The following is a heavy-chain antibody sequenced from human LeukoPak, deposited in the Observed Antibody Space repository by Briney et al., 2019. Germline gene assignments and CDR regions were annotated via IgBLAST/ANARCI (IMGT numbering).Heavy chain of an antibody. D-gene: IGHD1-26*01. CDR1: GGSISSYY. CDR2: IYYTGST. CDR3: ASEVGAKGDDY. V-gene: IGHV4-59*01. Sequence: SETLSLTCTVSGGSISSYYWSWIRQPPGKGLEWTGYIYYTGSTNYNPSLKSRVTISVDTSKNQFSLKLSSVTAADTAVYYCASEVGAKGDDYWGQGTLVTVSS. J-gene: IGHJ4*02.